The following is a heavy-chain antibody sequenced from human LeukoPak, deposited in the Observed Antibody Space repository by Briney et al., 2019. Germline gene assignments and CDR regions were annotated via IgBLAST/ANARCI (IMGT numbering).Heavy chain of an antibody. D-gene: IGHD1-26*01. V-gene: IGHV1-2*02. CDR3: ARERSVIRIVGATRHNWFDP. CDR2: INPNSGGT. J-gene: IGHJ5*02. Sequence: ASVKVSCKTSGYSFTDYYIHWVRQAPGQGLEWMGWINPNSGGTNYAQKFQGRVTMTRDTSISTAYMELRSLRSDDTAVYYCARERSVIRIVGATRHNWFDPWGQGTLVTVSS. CDR1: GYSFTDYY.